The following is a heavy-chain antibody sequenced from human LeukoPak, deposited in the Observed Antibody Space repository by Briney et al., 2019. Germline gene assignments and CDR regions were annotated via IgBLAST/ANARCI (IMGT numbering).Heavy chain of an antibody. Sequence: ASVKVSCKASGYTFTSYYMHWVRQAPGQGLEWMGIINPSGGSTSYAQKFQGRVTMTRDMSTSTAYMELRSLRSDDTAVYYCARVSTSGWYWDSSSPYYFDYWGQGTLVTVSS. J-gene: IGHJ4*02. CDR2: INPSGGST. V-gene: IGHV1-46*01. CDR3: ARVSTSGWYWDSSSPYYFDY. CDR1: GYTFTSYY. D-gene: IGHD6-19*01.